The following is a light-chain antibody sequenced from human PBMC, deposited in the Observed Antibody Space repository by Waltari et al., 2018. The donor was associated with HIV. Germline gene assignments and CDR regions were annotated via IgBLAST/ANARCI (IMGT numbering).Light chain of an antibody. CDR2: EGS. J-gene: IGLJ3*02. CDR1: SSDVGSYNI. Sequence: QSALTQPASVSGSPGQSITISCTGTSSDVGSYNIVSWYQQHPGKAPKLMIYEGSKRPSGVSKLFSGSKSGNTASLTISGLQAEDEADYYCCSYAGTNWVFGGGTKLTVL. CDR3: CSYAGTNWV. V-gene: IGLV2-23*01.